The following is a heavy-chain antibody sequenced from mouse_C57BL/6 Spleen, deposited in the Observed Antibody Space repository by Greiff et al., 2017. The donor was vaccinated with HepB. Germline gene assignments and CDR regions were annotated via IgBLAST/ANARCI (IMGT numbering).Heavy chain of an antibody. Sequence: QVQLQQSGPELVKPGASVKISCKASGYSFTSYYIHWVKQRPGQGLEWIGWIYPGSGNTKYNEKFKGKATLTADTSSSTASMQLSSLTSEDSAVYYAARQDGELRYPYCFDYWGQGTTLTVSA. CDR2: IYPGSGNT. J-gene: IGHJ2*01. CDR1: GYSFTSYY. D-gene: IGHD1-1*01. CDR3: ARQDGELRYPYCFDY. V-gene: IGHV1-66*01.